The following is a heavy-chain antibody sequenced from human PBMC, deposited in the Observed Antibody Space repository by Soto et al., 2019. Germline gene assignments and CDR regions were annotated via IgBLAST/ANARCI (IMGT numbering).Heavy chain of an antibody. J-gene: IGHJ6*02. V-gene: IGHV4-38-2*01. CDR3: ANTDIVVVPAASSSYYYYGMDV. D-gene: IGHD2-2*01. CDR1: GYSISSGYY. Sequence: LSLTCAVSGYSISSGYYWGWIRQPPGKGLEWIGSIYHSGSTYYNPSLKSRVTISVDTSKNQFSLKLSSVTAADTAVYYCANTDIVVVPAASSSYYYYGMDVWGQGTTVTVSS. CDR2: IYHSGST.